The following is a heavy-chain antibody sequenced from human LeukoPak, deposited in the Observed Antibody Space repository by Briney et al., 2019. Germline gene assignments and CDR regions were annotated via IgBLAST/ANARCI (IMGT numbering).Heavy chain of an antibody. J-gene: IGHJ3*02. D-gene: IGHD6-13*01. Sequence: GGSLRLSCAASEFTFSDYYMSWIRQAPGKGLEWVSYISYSGDTIYYADSVKGRFTISRDNAKNSLYLQMNSLRAEDTAVYYCAKDSEQQLGVGAFDIWGQGTMVTVSS. CDR1: EFTFSDYY. CDR2: ISYSGDTI. CDR3: AKDSEQQLGVGAFDI. V-gene: IGHV3-11*01.